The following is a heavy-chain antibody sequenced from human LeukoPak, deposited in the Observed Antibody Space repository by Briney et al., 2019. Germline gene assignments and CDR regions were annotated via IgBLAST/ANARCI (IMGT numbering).Heavy chain of an antibody. V-gene: IGHV3-30*03. J-gene: IGHJ4*02. Sequence: GGSLRLSCAASGFTFSSYGMHWVRQAPGKGLEWVAVISYDGSNKYYADSVKGRFTISRDNSKNTLYLQMNSLRAEDTAVYYCARGALGPATTSHVLLWFGELLASTDATLTYFDYWGQGTLVTVSS. CDR1: GFTFSSYG. D-gene: IGHD3-10*01. CDR2: ISYDGSNK. CDR3: ARGALGPATTSHVLLWFGELLASTDATLTYFDY.